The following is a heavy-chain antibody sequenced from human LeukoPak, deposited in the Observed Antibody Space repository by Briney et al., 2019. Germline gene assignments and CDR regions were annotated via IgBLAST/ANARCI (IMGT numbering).Heavy chain of an antibody. CDR3: VRDGEGVAISVNYWFDP. V-gene: IGHV1-8*01. J-gene: IGHJ5*02. CDR2: MNPNNGNT. CDR1: GFKFTSYD. D-gene: IGHD3-10*01. Sequence: ASVKVSCKAVGFKFTSYDINWVRQASGQGLEWMGWMNPNNGNTGYAQKFQGRVTMTRDTSTSTAYMELRGLTSDDTAVYYCVRDGEGVAISVNYWFDPWGQGPLVTVSS.